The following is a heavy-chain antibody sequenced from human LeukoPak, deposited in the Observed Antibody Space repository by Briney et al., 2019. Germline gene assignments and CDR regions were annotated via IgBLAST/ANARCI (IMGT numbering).Heavy chain of an antibody. CDR2: IYYSGST. V-gene: IGHV4-39*01. CDR1: GGSISSYY. D-gene: IGHD6-13*01. Sequence: SETLSLTCTVSGGSISSYYWGWIRQPPGKGLEWIGSIYYSGSTYYNPSLKSRVTISVDTSKNQFPLKLSSVTAADTAVYYCARQVYSSSWYSLSDFDYWGQGTLVTVSS. CDR3: ARQVYSSSWYSLSDFDY. J-gene: IGHJ4*02.